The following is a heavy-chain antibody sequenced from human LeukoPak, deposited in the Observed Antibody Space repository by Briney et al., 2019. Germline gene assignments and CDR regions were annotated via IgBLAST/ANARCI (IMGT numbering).Heavy chain of an antibody. J-gene: IGHJ4*02. CDR2: IKQDGSEK. CDR3: ARDGDYYDSSGPYY. Sequence: GGSLRLSCAASGFTFSSYWMSWVRQAPGKGLEWVANIKQDGSEKYYVDSVKGRFTISRDNAKNSLYLQMNSLRAEDTAVYYCARDGDYYDSSGPYYWGQGTLVTVSS. CDR1: GFTFSSYW. V-gene: IGHV3-7*01. D-gene: IGHD3-22*01.